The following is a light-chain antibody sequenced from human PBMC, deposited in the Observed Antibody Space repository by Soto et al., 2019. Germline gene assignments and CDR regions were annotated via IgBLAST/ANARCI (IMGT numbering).Light chain of an antibody. J-gene: IGLJ1*01. CDR2: EVS. Sequence: QSALTQPPSASGSPGQSVTISCTGTSSDVGGYNYVSWHQQHPGKAPKLMIYEVSKRPSGVPDRFSGSKSGNTASLTVSGLQAEDEADYYCSSYAGSNNSVVFGTGTKVTVL. V-gene: IGLV2-8*01. CDR1: SSDVGGYNY. CDR3: SSYAGSNNSVV.